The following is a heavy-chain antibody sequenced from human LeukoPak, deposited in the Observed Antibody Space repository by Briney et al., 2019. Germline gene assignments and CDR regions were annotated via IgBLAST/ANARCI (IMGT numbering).Heavy chain of an antibody. CDR1: GYTFTNYY. J-gene: IGHJ3*01. V-gene: IGHV1-46*01. CDR3: ARGYCSGGGCSVLDAFDG. Sequence: ASVKVSCTPSGYTFTNYYIHWVRRAPGQGLEWMGKINPSGGSTSYPQKFQGRVTMTRDTSTTTVYMELSTLRSEDTAIYYCARGYCSGGGCSVLDAFDGWGQGTMVTVSS. D-gene: IGHD2-15*01. CDR2: INPSGGST.